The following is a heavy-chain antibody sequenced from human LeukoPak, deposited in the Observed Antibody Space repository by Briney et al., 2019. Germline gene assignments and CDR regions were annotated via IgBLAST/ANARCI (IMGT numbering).Heavy chain of an antibody. D-gene: IGHD3-10*01. Sequence: GGSLRLSCAASGFTFSSYSMNWVRQAPGKGLEWVSSISSSSSYIYYADSVKGRFTISRDNAKNSLYLQMNSLRAEDTAVYYCARAGGSGSYYRKIYYYGMDVWGKGTTVTVFS. CDR3: ARAGGSGSYYRKIYYYGMDV. CDR2: ISSSSSYI. V-gene: IGHV3-21*01. J-gene: IGHJ6*04. CDR1: GFTFSSYS.